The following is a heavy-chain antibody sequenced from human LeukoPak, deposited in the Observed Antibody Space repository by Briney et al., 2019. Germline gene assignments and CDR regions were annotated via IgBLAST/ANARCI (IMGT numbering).Heavy chain of an antibody. CDR3: TRDLNSGGSC. D-gene: IGHD2-15*01. CDR2: IHSGGKT. CDR1: GLTVSSSY. Sequence: PGGSLRLSCAASGLTVSSSYMSWVRQAPGKGLEWVSVIHSGGKTYYADSVKGRFSISRDNSKNTLYLQMNSLRAQDTAVYYCTRDLNSGGSCWGQGALVTVSS. J-gene: IGHJ4*02. V-gene: IGHV3-53*01.